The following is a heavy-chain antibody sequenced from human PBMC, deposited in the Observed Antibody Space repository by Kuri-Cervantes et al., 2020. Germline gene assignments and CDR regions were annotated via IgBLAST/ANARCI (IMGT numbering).Heavy chain of an antibody. Sequence: SGPTLVKPTQTLTLTCTVSGFSLSTSGLGVGWIRQPPGKALEWLALIYWYDDKRYSPSLKSRLTITKDTSKNQVVLTMTNMDPVDTATYYCAHRRAANNPYYFNYWGQGTLVTVSS. V-gene: IGHV2-5*01. CDR1: GFSLSTSGLG. D-gene: IGHD1/OR15-1a*01. CDR3: AHRRAANNPYYFNY. CDR2: IYWYDDK. J-gene: IGHJ4*02.